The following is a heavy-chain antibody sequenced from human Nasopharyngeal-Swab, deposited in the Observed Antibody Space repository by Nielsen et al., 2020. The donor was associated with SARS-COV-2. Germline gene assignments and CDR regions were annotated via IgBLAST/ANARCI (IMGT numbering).Heavy chain of an antibody. CDR3: ARGGRYSYGNYGMDV. CDR1: GFTFSSYS. V-gene: IGHV3-48*04. J-gene: IGHJ6*02. CDR2: ISSSSSTI. D-gene: IGHD5-18*01. Sequence: GGSLRLSCAASGFTFSSYSMNWVRQAPGKGLEWVSCISSSSSTIYYADSVKGRFTISRDNAKNSLYLQMNSLRAEDTAVYYCARGGRYSYGNYGMDVWGQGTTVTVSS.